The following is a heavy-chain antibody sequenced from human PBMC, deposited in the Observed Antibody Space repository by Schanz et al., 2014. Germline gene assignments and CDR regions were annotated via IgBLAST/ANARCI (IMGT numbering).Heavy chain of an antibody. V-gene: IGHV4-39*07. CDR3: ARDSPEGNWFDP. CDR2: IYYTGST. CDR1: GGSVSSSSYY. Sequence: QLQLQESGPGLVKPSETLSLTCTVSGGSVSSSSYYWGWIRQPPGKGLEWIGTIYYTGSTYYNPSLKRRATISVDRPKNHSSLKLSSVTAADTAVYYCARDSPEGNWFDPWGQGTLVTVSS. J-gene: IGHJ5*02.